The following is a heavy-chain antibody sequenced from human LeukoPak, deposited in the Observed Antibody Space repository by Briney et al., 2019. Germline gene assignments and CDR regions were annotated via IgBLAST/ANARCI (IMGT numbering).Heavy chain of an antibody. CDR1: GFTFSSNT. CDR3: TKRTPEYSSSWCLDY. J-gene: IGHJ4*02. D-gene: IGHD6-13*01. V-gene: IGHV3-23*01. CDR2: IDGSGVTT. Sequence: GGSPRLSCAASGFTFSSNTMSWVRQAPGRGLAWVLAIDGSGVTTFYADSVKGRFTISRDNSKNTLFLQMNSLRAEDTAIYYCTKRTPEYSSSWCLDYWGQGTLVAVSS.